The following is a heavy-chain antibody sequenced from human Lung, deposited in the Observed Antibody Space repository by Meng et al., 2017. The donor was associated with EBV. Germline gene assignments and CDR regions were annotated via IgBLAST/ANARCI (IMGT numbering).Heavy chain of an antibody. CDR3: GRDQGRQLINH. D-gene: IGHD1-1*01. CDR2: VYHRGDT. J-gene: IGHJ4*02. V-gene: IGHV4-4*02. Sequence: QVQLEESGPGLVKPSGTLSLTRTVSGDSISSDIWWSWVRQPPGKGLEWIGEVYHRGDTNYNPSLKSRVVISVDRSKNQFSLNLSSVTAADTAVYYCGRDQGRQLINHWGQGTLVTVSS. CDR1: GDSISSDIW.